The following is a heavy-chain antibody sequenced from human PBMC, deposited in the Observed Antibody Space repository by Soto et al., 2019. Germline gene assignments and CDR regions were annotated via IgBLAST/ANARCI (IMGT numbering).Heavy chain of an antibody. V-gene: IGHV1-18*01. CDR3: ADEIWGSNRYCLFDF. J-gene: IGHJ4*02. Sequence: ASVKVSCKASGYTFTSYGLSWVRQAPGQGLEWMGWINPYNGNTKDTQKLQGRVTMTTDTSTSTAYMELRSLGSDDTAVYYCADEIWGSNRYCLFDFWGQGTLVTVSS. D-gene: IGHD3-16*01. CDR1: GYTFTSYG. CDR2: INPYNGNT.